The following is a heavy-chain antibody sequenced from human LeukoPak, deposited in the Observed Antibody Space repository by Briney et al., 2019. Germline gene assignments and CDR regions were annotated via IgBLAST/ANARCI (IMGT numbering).Heavy chain of an antibody. V-gene: IGHV4-59*08. Sequence: PSETLSLTCTVSGGSISSYYWSWIRQPPGKGLEWIGYIYYSGSTNYHPSLKSRVTISVDTSKNQFSLKLSSVTAADTAVYYCAGSTYYYGSGTGPDYWGQGTLVTVSS. D-gene: IGHD3-10*01. J-gene: IGHJ4*02. CDR1: GGSISSYY. CDR2: IYYSGST. CDR3: AGSTYYYGSGTGPDY.